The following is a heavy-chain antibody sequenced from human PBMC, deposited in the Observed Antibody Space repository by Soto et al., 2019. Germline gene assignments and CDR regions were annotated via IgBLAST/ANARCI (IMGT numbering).Heavy chain of an antibody. CDR1: GGSIRSYY. J-gene: IGHJ4*02. D-gene: IGHD3-10*01. CDR2: VYYSGSA. V-gene: IGHV4-59*01. Sequence: SETLSLTCNVSGGSIRSYYWNWIRQPPGKTLEWIGDVYYSGSANYNPSLKSRVTMSVDISKNQFSLKLNSVTAADTAVYYCARGSMVRGPTPFDYWGQGTLVTVSS. CDR3: ARGSMVRGPTPFDY.